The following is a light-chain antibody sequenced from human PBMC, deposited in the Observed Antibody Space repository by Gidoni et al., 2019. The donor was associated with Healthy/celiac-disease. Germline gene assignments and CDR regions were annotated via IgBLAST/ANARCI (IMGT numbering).Light chain of an antibody. Sequence: VLTQSPATLSLSPGERATLSFRASQSVSSYLAWYQQKPGQAPRLLIYDASNRATGIPARFSGSGSGTDFTLTISSLEPEDFAVYYCQQRSNWPLLTFGGGTKVEIK. CDR2: DAS. J-gene: IGKJ4*01. V-gene: IGKV3-11*01. CDR3: QQRSNWPLLT. CDR1: QSVSSY.